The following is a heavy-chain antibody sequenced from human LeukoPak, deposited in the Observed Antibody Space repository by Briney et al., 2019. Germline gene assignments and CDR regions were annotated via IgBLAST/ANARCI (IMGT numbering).Heavy chain of an antibody. V-gene: IGHV1-24*01. D-gene: IGHD3-22*01. Sequence: ASVKVSCKVSGYTLTELSMHWVRQAPGKGLEWMGGFDPEDGETIYAQKFQGRVTMTEDTSTDTAYMELSSLRSEDTAVYYCARGYYYDSSGSRNAFDIWGQGTMVTVSS. CDR3: ARGYYYDSSGSRNAFDI. CDR1: GYTLTELS. CDR2: FDPEDGET. J-gene: IGHJ3*02.